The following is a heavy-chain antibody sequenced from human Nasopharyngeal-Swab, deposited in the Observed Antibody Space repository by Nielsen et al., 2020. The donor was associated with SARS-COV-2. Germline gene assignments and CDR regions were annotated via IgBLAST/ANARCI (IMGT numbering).Heavy chain of an antibody. J-gene: IGHJ4*02. CDR3: ASVNGYDFWSGYYHPFDY. V-gene: IGHV4-39*07. D-gene: IGHD3-3*01. Sequence: SETLSLTCTVSGGSISSSSYYWGWIRQPPGKGLEWIGSIYYSGSTYYNPSLKSRVTISVDTSKNQFSLKLSSVTAADTAVYYCASVNGYDFWSGYYHPFDYWGQGTLVTVSS. CDR1: GGSISSSSYY. CDR2: IYYSGST.